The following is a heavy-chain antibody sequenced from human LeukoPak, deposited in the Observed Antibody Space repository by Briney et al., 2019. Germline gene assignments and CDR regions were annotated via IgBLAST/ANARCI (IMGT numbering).Heavy chain of an antibody. V-gene: IGHV3-23*01. J-gene: IGHJ4*02. CDR1: GFTFSSYW. D-gene: IGHD6-13*01. Sequence: GGSLRLSCAASGFTFSSYWMHWVRQAPGKGLEWVSAISGSGGSTYYADSVKGRFTISRDNSKNTLYLQMNSLRAEDTAVYYCAKDPDSSSWYSFDYWGQGTLVTVSS. CDR3: AKDPDSSSWYSFDY. CDR2: ISGSGGST.